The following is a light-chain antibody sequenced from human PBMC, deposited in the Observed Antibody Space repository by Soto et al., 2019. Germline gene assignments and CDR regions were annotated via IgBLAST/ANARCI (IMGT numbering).Light chain of an antibody. J-gene: IGLJ3*02. V-gene: IGLV2-14*01. CDR3: SSYTSSSTVV. Sequence: QSALTQPASVSGSPGQSVTISCSGSSSDVGAYNYVSWYQRHPGKAPKLMIYDVTNRPSGVSNRFSGSKSGNTASLTISGLQAEDEADSFCSSYTSSSTVVFGGGTKVTVL. CDR1: SSDVGAYNY. CDR2: DVT.